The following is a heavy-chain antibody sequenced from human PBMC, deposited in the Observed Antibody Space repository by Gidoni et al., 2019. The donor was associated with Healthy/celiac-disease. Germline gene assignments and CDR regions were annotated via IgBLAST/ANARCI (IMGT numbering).Heavy chain of an antibody. CDR2: ISWNSCSI. D-gene: IGHD6-13*01. CDR1: GFTFDDYA. V-gene: IGHV3-9*01. CDR3: AKDVSPGIAAAGSDY. J-gene: IGHJ4*02. Sequence: EVQLVETGGGLVQPGRSLRLSCAASGFTFDDYAMHWVRQALGKGLEWVSCISWNSCSIGYADSVKGRFTISRDNAKNSLYLQMNSLRAEDTALYYCAKDVSPGIAAAGSDYWGQGTLVTVSS.